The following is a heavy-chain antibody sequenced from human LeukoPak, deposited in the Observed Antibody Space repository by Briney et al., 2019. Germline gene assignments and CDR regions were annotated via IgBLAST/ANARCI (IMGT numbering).Heavy chain of an antibody. CDR2: IASDGSST. Sequence: RGSLRLSCAASGFTFNNAWMNWVRQAPGKGLVWVSRIASDGSSTTYADSVKGRFSISRDNAKNTLYLQMNSLRVEDTAVYYCARGRPHGNDYWGQGTLVTVSS. J-gene: IGHJ4*02. CDR3: ARGRPHGNDY. D-gene: IGHD4-23*01. V-gene: IGHV3-74*01. CDR1: GFTFNNAW.